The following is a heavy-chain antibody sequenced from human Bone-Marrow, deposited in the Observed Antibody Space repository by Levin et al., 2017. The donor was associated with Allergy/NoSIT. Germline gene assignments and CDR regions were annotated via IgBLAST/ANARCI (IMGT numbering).Heavy chain of an antibody. Sequence: SQTLSLTCLVSGDSISNDGKYWGWIRQPPGKGLEWIGSVYVNGNAYYNPSLKSRVTFSVDTSKNQFSLKLSAVTAADTAVYYCARDSYDSTGPDYWGRGTLVTVSS. J-gene: IGHJ4*02. V-gene: IGHV4-39*07. CDR1: GDSISNDGKY. D-gene: IGHD2-8*02. CDR2: VYVNGNA. CDR3: ARDSYDSTGPDY.